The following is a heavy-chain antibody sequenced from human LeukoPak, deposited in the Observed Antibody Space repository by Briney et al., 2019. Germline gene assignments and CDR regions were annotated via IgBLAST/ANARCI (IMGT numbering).Heavy chain of an antibody. D-gene: IGHD6-6*01. CDR3: ARPQYSSSSVWFDP. CDR2: IYYSGST. Sequence: SETLSLTCTVSGGSISSSSYYWGRIRQPPGKGLEWIGSIYYSGSTYYNPSLKSRVTISVDTSKNQFSLKLSSVTAADTAVYYCARPQYSSSSVWFDPWGQGTLVTVSS. V-gene: IGHV4-39*01. J-gene: IGHJ5*02. CDR1: GGSISSSSYY.